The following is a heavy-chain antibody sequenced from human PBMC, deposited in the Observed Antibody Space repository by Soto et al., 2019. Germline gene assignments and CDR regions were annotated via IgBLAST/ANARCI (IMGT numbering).Heavy chain of an antibody. CDR1: GFTFSSYG. CDR3: ARDRPSSSWSPHFDY. V-gene: IGHV3-33*01. Sequence: GGSLRLSCAASGFTFSSYGMHWVRQAPGKGLEWVAVIWYDGSNKYYADSVKGRFTISRDNSKNTLYLQMNSLRAEDTAVYYCARDRPSSSWSPHFDYWGQGTLVTVSS. CDR2: IWYDGSNK. D-gene: IGHD6-13*01. J-gene: IGHJ4*02.